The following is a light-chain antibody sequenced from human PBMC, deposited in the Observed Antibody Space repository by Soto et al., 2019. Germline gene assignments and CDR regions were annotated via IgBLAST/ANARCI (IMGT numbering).Light chain of an antibody. V-gene: IGKV1-39*01. CDR1: QNINNF. CDR2: AAF. Sequence: DIQMTQSPSSLSASVGDRVIITCRASQNINNFLNWYQQKPGKAPKLLIFAAFSLQSGVPSRFSGSGALTDYTLTISSLQPEDFATYYCQQSYSTPYTFGQGTKLEIK. J-gene: IGKJ2*01. CDR3: QQSYSTPYT.